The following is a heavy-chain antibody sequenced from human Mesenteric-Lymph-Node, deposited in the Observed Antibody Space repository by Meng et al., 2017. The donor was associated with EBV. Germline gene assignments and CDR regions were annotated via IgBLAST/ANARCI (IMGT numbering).Heavy chain of an antibody. Sequence: QLQLQESGPGLVKPSETLSLTCTVSDASMSSSRYYWAWIRQPPGKGLEWIGNIYYSGSTYYTPSLKSRVTISADTSKNQFSLKLRSVTAADTAVYYCARVVDYRVFCDYWGQGTLVTVSS. D-gene: IGHD4/OR15-4a*01. J-gene: IGHJ4*02. CDR3: ARVVDYRVFCDY. V-gene: IGHV4-39*07. CDR1: DASMSSSRYY. CDR2: IYYSGST.